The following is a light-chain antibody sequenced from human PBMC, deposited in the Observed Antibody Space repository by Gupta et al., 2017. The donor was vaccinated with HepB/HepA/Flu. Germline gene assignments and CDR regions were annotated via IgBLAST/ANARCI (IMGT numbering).Light chain of an antibody. V-gene: IGLV2-14*03. CDR3: SSYTSSSTIVV. J-gene: IGLJ2*01. Sequence: QSALTQPASVSGSPGQSITISCTGTSSDVGGYNYVSWYQQHPGKAPKLMIYDVSNRPSGVSNRFSGSKSGTTASLTIXGXQAEDEXDYYCSSYTSSSTIVVFGGGTKLTVL. CDR1: SSDVGGYNY. CDR2: DVS.